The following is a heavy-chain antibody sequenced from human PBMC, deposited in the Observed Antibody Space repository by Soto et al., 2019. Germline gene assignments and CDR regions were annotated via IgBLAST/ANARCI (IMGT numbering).Heavy chain of an antibody. D-gene: IGHD3-3*01. CDR2: IRTEPYSYAA. V-gene: IGHV3-73*01. Sequence: PGGSLRLSCAASGFTFSGSAMQWVRQASGKGLEWVGRIRTEPYSYAAAYAASVKGRFTIFRDDSKNTAYLQMNSLKTEDTAVYYCTRREEQKSGYSDYWGQGTLVTGSS. J-gene: IGHJ4*02. CDR1: GFTFSGSA. CDR3: TRREEQKSGYSDY.